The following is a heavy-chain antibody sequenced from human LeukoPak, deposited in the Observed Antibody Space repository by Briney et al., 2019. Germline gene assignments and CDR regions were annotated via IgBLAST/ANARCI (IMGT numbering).Heavy chain of an antibody. Sequence: PGGSLRLSCAASGFTFDDYGMNWVRQAPGKGPEWISYIGGSGSTTYYADSVKGRFTISRDNAKNSLFLQMDSLRAEDTAVYYCARLRSPTDYWGQGTLVTVSS. V-gene: IGHV3-48*03. CDR1: GFTFDDYG. CDR2: IGGSGSTT. J-gene: IGHJ4*02. D-gene: IGHD4-17*01. CDR3: ARLRSPTDY.